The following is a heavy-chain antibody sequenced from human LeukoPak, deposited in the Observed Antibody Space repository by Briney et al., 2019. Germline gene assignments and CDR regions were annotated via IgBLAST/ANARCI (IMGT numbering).Heavy chain of an antibody. V-gene: IGHV3-23*01. Sequence: GGSLRLSCAASGFTFSSYAMSWVRQAPGKGLEWVSAISGSGGSTYYADSVKGRFTISRDNSKNTLYLQMNSLRAEDTAVYYCARDLREDPCGGDCYTEGAFDIWGQGTMVTVSS. J-gene: IGHJ3*02. D-gene: IGHD2-21*02. CDR3: ARDLREDPCGGDCYTEGAFDI. CDR2: ISGSGGST. CDR1: GFTFSSYA.